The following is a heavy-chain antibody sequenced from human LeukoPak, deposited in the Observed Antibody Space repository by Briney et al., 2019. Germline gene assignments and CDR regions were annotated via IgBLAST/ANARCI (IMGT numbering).Heavy chain of an antibody. J-gene: IGHJ6*03. CDR1: GFTFSSYG. D-gene: IGHD6-13*01. Sequence: GGSLRLSCAASGFTFSSYGMHWVRQAPGKGLEWVAVISYDGSNKYYADSVKGRFTISRDNSKNTLYLQMNSLRAEDTAVYYCAKGGQQRPYYYYMDVWGKGTTVTVSS. CDR2: ISYDGSNK. V-gene: IGHV3-30*18. CDR3: AKGGQQRPYYYYMDV.